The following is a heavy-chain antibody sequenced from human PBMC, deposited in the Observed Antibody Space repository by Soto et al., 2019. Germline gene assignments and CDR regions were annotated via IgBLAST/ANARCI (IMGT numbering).Heavy chain of an antibody. Sequence: QGHLVQSGVEVKEPGASVRVSCKASGYSFINYGIGWVRQAPGQGLEWMGWITVNSGNTNYPQKFQGRVTMTTDTSTSTAYREWGSLTSDDTAVYFCGRGLGGGWYYFDYWGPGTLVTVSS. CDR1: GYSFINYG. CDR3: GRGLGGGWYYFDY. D-gene: IGHD6-19*01. V-gene: IGHV1-18*04. CDR2: ITVNSGNT. J-gene: IGHJ4*02.